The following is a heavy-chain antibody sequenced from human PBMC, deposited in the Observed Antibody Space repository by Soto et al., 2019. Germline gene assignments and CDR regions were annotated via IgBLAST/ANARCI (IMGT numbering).Heavy chain of an antibody. CDR1: GFSLSSYW. J-gene: IGHJ4*02. CDR2: INSDGRST. V-gene: IGHV3-74*01. CDR3: ARPRYCSGGSCYSDY. D-gene: IGHD2-15*01. Sequence: GGSVRLSCAASGFSLSSYWMHWVRQAPGKGLVGVSRINSDGRSTSYADSVKGRFTISRDNAKNTLYLQMNSLRAEDTAVYYCARPRYCSGGSCYSDYWGQGTLVTVSS.